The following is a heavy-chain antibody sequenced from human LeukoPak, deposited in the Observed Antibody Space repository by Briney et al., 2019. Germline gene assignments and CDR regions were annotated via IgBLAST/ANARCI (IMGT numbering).Heavy chain of an antibody. CDR3: AKESTGSYQALDY. CDR1: GFTFDDYA. Sequence: GGSLRLSCAASGFTFDDYAMHWVRQAPGKGLEWVSGISWNSGSIGYADSVKGRFTISRDSAKNSLYLQMNSLRAEDIALYYCAKESTGSYQALDYWGQGTLVTVSS. D-gene: IGHD1-26*01. V-gene: IGHV3-9*03. CDR2: ISWNSGSI. J-gene: IGHJ4*02.